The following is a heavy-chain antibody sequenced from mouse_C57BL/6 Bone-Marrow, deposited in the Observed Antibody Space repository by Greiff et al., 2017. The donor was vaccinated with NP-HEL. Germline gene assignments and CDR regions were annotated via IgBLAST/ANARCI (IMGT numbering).Heavy chain of an antibody. Sequence: DVHLVESEGGLVQPGSSMKLSCTASGFTFSDYYMAWVRQVPEKGLEWVANINYDGSSTYYLDSLKSRFIISRVNAKNILYLQMSSLKSEDTATYYCARDSSGYFDYWGQGTTLTVSS. D-gene: IGHD3-2*02. J-gene: IGHJ2*01. V-gene: IGHV5-16*01. CDR1: GFTFSDYY. CDR3: ARDSSGYFDY. CDR2: INYDGSST.